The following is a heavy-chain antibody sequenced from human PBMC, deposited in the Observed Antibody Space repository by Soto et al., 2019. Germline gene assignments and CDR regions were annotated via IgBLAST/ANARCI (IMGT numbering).Heavy chain of an antibody. CDR2: IYYSGST. J-gene: IGHJ6*03. CDR3: ARGSPMFYYMDV. Sequence: QVQLQESGPGLAKPSEPLSLTCTVSGGSISNYYWSWIRQPAGKGLEWIGYIYYSGSTNHNPSLKSRVTMSVDTSKNQFSLRLSSVTAADTAVYYCARGSPMFYYMDVWGKGTTVTVSS. D-gene: IGHD3-10*02. CDR1: GGSISNYY. V-gene: IGHV4-59*01.